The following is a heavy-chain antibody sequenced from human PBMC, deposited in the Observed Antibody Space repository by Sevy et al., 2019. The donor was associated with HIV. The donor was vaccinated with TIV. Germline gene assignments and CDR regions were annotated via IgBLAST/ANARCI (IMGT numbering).Heavy chain of an antibody. D-gene: IGHD4-17*01. CDR1: GGSISSYY. J-gene: IGHJ6*02. CDR3: ARDSYGDYDYYYGMDV. Sequence: SETLSLTCTVSGGSISSYYWSWIRQPAGKGLEWIGRIYTSWSTNYNPSLKSRVTMSVDTSKNQFSLKLSSVTAADTAVYYCARDSYGDYDYYYGMDVWGQGTTVTVSS. V-gene: IGHV4-4*07. CDR2: IYTSWST.